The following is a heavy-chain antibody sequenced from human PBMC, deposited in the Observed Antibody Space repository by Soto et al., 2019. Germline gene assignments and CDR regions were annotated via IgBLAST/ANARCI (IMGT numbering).Heavy chain of an antibody. CDR3: AREGWGYGDFDYYYMDV. CDR1: GGSFSGYY. Sequence: QVQLQQWGAGLLTPSETLSLTCAVYGGSFSGYYWSWIRQPPGKGLEWIGEINHSGSTNYNPSLKSRVTISVDTSKNQFSLKLSSVTAADTAVYYCAREGWGYGDFDYYYMDVWGKGTTVTVSS. D-gene: IGHD4-17*01. CDR2: INHSGST. V-gene: IGHV4-34*01. J-gene: IGHJ6*03.